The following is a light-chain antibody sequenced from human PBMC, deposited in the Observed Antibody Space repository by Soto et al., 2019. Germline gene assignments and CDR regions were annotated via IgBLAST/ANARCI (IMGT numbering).Light chain of an antibody. CDR1: QSVSSN. J-gene: IGKJ2*01. V-gene: IGKV3-15*01. CDR2: GAS. Sequence: EIVMTQSPATLSVSPRERATLSCRASQSVSSNLAWYQQKPGQAPRLLIYGASTRATGIPARFSGSGSGTESTLTISSLQSEDFAVYYCQQYNNWPPYTFGQGTKLEIK. CDR3: QQYNNWPPYT.